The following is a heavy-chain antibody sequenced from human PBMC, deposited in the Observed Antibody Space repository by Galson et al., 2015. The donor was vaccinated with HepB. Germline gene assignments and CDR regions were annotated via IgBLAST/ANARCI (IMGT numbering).Heavy chain of an antibody. D-gene: IGHD4-11*01. CDR3: ARDPTVTTVYYYYGMDV. CDR1: GFTFSSYW. Sequence: SLRLSCAASGFTFSSYWMSWVRQAPGKGLEWVANIKRDGSEKYYVDSVKGRFTISRDNAKNSLYLQMNSLRAEDTAVYYCARDPTVTTVYYYYGMDVWGQGTTVTVSS. V-gene: IGHV3-7*01. CDR2: IKRDGSEK. J-gene: IGHJ6*02.